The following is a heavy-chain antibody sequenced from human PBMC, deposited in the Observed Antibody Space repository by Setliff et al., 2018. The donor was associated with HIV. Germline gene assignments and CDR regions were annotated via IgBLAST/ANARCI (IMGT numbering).Heavy chain of an antibody. V-gene: IGHV4-39*07. Sequence: SETLSLTCSVSGGSIRSNSYYWGWIRQPPGKGLEWIGEINHSGSTNYNPSLKTRVTIMVDTSKNQFSLKLGSVTAADTAVYYCAREWSYGAFDTFDVWGQGTMVTV. CDR1: GGSIRSNSYY. J-gene: IGHJ3*01. CDR3: AREWSYGAFDTFDV. D-gene: IGHD5-18*01. CDR2: INHSGST.